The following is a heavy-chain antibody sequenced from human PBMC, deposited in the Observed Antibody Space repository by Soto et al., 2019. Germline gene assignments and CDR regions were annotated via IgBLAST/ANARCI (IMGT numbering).Heavy chain of an antibody. J-gene: IGHJ6*02. CDR3: ARGSWDYGMDV. CDR2: INHSGST. CDR1: GGSFSGYY. D-gene: IGHD3-16*01. Sequence: PETLSLTCAVYGGSFSGYYWSWIRQPPGKGREWIGEINHSGSTNYNPSLKRRVTISVDTSKNQFSLKLSSVTAADTAVYYCARGSWDYGMDVWGQGTTVT. V-gene: IGHV4-34*01.